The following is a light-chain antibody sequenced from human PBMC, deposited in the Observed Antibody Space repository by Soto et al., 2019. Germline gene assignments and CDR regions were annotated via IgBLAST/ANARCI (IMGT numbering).Light chain of an antibody. J-gene: IGKJ2*03. CDR1: QSVSTNY. CDR3: QQYGDYNSPRYS. Sequence: EIVLTQSPGTLSLSPGDRVTLSCRASQSVSTNYFSWYQQKPGQAPRLLIYATSSRAVGIPDRFSGSGSGTDFTLTISRLEPEDFAMYYCQQYGDYNSPRYSFRQGTRLEI. V-gene: IGKV3-20*01. CDR2: ATS.